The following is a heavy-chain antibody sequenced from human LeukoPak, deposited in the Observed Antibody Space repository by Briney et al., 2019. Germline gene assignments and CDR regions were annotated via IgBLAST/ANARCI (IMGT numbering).Heavy chain of an antibody. V-gene: IGHV3-30-3*01. Sequence: PGRSLRLSCAASGFTFNSYAMHWVRQAPGKGLEWVAVISSDGSNNYYTDSVKGRFTISRDNSKNTLYLQVNSLRAEDTAVYYCAKDRYRSGWYGDFDCWGQGTLVTVSS. CDR2: ISSDGSNN. D-gene: IGHD6-19*01. J-gene: IGHJ4*02. CDR1: GFTFNSYA. CDR3: AKDRYRSGWYGDFDC.